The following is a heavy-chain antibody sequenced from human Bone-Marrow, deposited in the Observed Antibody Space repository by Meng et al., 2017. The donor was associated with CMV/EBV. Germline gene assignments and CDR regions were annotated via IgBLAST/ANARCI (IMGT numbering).Heavy chain of an antibody. J-gene: IGHJ4*02. CDR2: IYSGGNT. CDR3: ARLGKLLGGY. V-gene: IGHV4-39*01. CDR1: GGSISSTSYY. D-gene: IGHD3-10*01. Sequence: SETLSLTCTVSGGSISSTSYYWGWIRQPPGKGLEWIGSIYSGGNTYYNPSLMTRVTISVDTSKNQFSLKLSSVTAADTAVYYCARLGKLLGGYWGQGTLVTVSS.